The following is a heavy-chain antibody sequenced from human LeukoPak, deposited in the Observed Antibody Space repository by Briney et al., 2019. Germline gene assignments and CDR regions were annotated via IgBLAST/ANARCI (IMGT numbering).Heavy chain of an antibody. CDR1: GGSFSDYY. CDR2: INRSGST. D-gene: IGHD3-16*02. Sequence: SETLSLTCAVFGGSFSDYYWSWIRQPPGKGLEWIGEINRSGSTNYNPSLKSRVTISIDTSKNQFSLKLSSVTAADTAVYYCARGRPLITFGGVIVIEDYWGRGTLVTVSS. J-gene: IGHJ4*02. V-gene: IGHV4-34*01. CDR3: ARGRPLITFGGVIVIEDY.